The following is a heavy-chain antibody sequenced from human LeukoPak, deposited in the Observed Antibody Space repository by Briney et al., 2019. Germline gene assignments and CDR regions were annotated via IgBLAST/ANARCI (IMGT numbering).Heavy chain of an antibody. Sequence: GGSLRRSCAASGFTFDDYGMSWVRQAPGKGLEWVSGINWNGGSTGYADPVKGRFTISRDNAKNSLYLQMNSLRAEYTALYYCARDRPEWELPAFDIWGQGTMVTVSS. D-gene: IGHD1-26*01. CDR3: ARDRPEWELPAFDI. CDR1: GFTFDDYG. V-gene: IGHV3-20*04. CDR2: INWNGGST. J-gene: IGHJ3*02.